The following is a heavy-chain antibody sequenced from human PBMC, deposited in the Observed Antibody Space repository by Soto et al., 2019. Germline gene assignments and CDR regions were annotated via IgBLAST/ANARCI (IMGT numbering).Heavy chain of an antibody. D-gene: IGHD1-7*01. Sequence: SETLSLTCTVSSGSISRSGYYWGWIRQPPGKGLEWIGSFYYSGSTYYNPSLKSRVTISVDTSKNQLSLKLSSVTAADTAVYYCARHGTILAAAPGRYWGQGTLVTSPQ. CDR1: SGSISRSGYY. CDR2: FYYSGST. CDR3: ARHGTILAAAPGRY. J-gene: IGHJ4*02. V-gene: IGHV4-39*01.